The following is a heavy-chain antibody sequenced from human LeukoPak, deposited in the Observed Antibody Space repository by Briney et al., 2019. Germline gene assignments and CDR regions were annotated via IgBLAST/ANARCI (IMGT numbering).Heavy chain of an antibody. J-gene: IGHJ4*02. CDR2: ITWHGRST. V-gene: IGHV3-9*01. CDR3: TKATTRRVPAATIDS. CDR1: GFIFDDFS. Sequence: PGRSLRLSCAASGFIFDDFSMFWVRQVPGKGLEWVSSITWHGRSTAYADSVRGRFTISRDNAKYSLCLQMNSLRPEDTAFYYCTKATTRRVPAATIDSWGQGTLVTVSS. D-gene: IGHD6-13*01.